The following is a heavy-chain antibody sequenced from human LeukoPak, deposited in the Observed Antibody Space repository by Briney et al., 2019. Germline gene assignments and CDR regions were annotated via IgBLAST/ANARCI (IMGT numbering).Heavy chain of an antibody. CDR1: GFTFSSYG. V-gene: IGHV3-30*03. CDR2: ISYDGADK. CDR3: TTLPLEGGTSNWFAP. D-gene: IGHD2-2*01. J-gene: IGHJ5*02. Sequence: PGRSLTLSCAASGFTFSSYGMHWVRQAPGKGLEWVAVISYDGADKYYADSLKGRFTISRDNSENTLFLHMNSLRAEDTAIYYCTTLPLEGGTSNWFAPWGQGTLVSVSS.